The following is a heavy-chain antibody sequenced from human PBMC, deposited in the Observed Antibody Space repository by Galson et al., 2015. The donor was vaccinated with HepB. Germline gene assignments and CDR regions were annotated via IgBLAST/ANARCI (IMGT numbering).Heavy chain of an antibody. CDR2: IWYDGSNK. Sequence: SLRLSCAASGFTFSSYGMHWVRQAPGKGLEWVAVIWYDGSNKYYADSVKGRFTISRDNSKNTLYLQMNSLRAEDTAVYYCARDGESSGWYVGGYYWGQGTLVTVSS. V-gene: IGHV3-33*01. J-gene: IGHJ4*02. CDR1: GFTFSSYG. D-gene: IGHD6-19*01. CDR3: ARDGESSGWYVGGYY.